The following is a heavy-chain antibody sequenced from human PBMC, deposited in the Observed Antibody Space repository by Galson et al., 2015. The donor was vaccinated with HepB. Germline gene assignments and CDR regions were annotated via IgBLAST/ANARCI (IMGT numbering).Heavy chain of an antibody. V-gene: IGHV3-21*01. J-gene: IGHJ4*02. CDR3: AGSRDGYNRFAD. CDR2: ISSSSSYI. D-gene: IGHD5-24*01. Sequence: SLRLSCAASGFTFSSYNLNWVRQAPGKGLEWVSSISSSSSYIYYVDSVKGRFTISRDNAKNSLYLQMNSLRADDTAVYYCAGSRDGYNRFADWGQGTLVTVSS. CDR1: GFTFSSYN.